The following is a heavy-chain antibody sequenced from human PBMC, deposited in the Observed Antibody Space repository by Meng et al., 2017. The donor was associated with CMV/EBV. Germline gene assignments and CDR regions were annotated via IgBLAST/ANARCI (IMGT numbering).Heavy chain of an antibody. Sequence: VQLCPSAIKGNSPGASGNVSCKASGYTFTGYGISWVRQAPGQGLEWMGWISVYNGHTNFAQNLQGRVTMTTDTSTSTAYVELRSLRSDDTAIYYCARGVPLGIIYSFDYWGQGTLVTVSS. V-gene: IGHV1-18*01. CDR1: GYTFTGYG. J-gene: IGHJ4*01. CDR3: ARGVPLGIIYSFDY. CDR2: ISVYNGHT. D-gene: IGHD2-21*01.